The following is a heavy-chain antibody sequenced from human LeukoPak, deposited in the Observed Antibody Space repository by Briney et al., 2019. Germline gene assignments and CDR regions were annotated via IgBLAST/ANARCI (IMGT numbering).Heavy chain of an antibody. J-gene: IGHJ3*02. CDR1: GVSISSSNW. Sequence: PSGTLSLTCAVSGVSISSSNWWSWVRQPPGKGLEWIGEIYHSGSTNYNPSLKSRVTISVDKSKNQFSLKLSSVAAADTAVYYCASDFYDRSGYDAFDIWGQGTMVTVSS. V-gene: IGHV4-4*02. CDR2: IYHSGST. D-gene: IGHD3-22*01. CDR3: ASDFYDRSGYDAFDI.